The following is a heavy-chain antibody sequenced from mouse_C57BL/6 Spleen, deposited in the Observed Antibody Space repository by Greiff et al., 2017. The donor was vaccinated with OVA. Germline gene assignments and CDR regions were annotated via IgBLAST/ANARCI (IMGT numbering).Heavy chain of an antibody. CDR1: GYAFSSYW. CDR3: ARNYDYDAYAMDY. Sequence: QVQLKESGAELVKPGASVKISCKASGYAFSSYWMNWVKQRPGKGLEWIGQIYPGDGDTNYNGKFKGKATLTADKSSSTAYMQLSSLTSEDSAVYFCARNYDYDAYAMDYWGQGTSVTVSS. D-gene: IGHD2-4*01. V-gene: IGHV1-80*01. CDR2: IYPGDGDT. J-gene: IGHJ4*01.